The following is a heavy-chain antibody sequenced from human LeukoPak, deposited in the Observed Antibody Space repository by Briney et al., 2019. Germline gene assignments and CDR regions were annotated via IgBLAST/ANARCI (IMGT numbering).Heavy chain of an antibody. V-gene: IGHV3-23*01. CDR1: GDSVTGYY. D-gene: IGHD3-22*01. Sequence: PSETLSLTCTVFGDSVTGYYLNWVRQPPGKGLEWVSSISGSGTSTYFADSVKGRFTISRDNSKNTLFLQMSSMTAEDTALYYCAKARVITSFDYWGQGTLVTVSS. CDR3: AKARVITSFDY. CDR2: ISGSGTST. J-gene: IGHJ4*02.